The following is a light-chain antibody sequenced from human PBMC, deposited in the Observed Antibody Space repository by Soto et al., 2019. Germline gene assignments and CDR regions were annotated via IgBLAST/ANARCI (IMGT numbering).Light chain of an antibody. J-gene: IGKJ1*01. CDR3: QKYDGAPRT. V-gene: IGKV1-27*01. Sequence: IRMTQSPSSLSASVGDSVTITCRASQGINNYLAWYQQKPGKVPVLLIYSASTLKPGIPSRFSGSGTGTDFTLTISSLQPEDFATYYCQKYDGAPRTFGQGTKVDIK. CDR2: SAS. CDR1: QGINNY.